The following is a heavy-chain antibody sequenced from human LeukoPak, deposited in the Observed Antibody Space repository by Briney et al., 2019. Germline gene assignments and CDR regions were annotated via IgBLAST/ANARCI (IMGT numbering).Heavy chain of an antibody. V-gene: IGHV3-21*01. CDR1: GFTFSSYS. Sequence: PRGSLRLSCAASGFTFSSYSMNWVRQAPGKGLEWVSSISSSSSYIYYADSVKGRFTISRDNSKNSLYLQMSSLRAEDTAVYYCARDLYSSGCNYWGQGTLVTVSS. D-gene: IGHD6-19*01. J-gene: IGHJ4*02. CDR2: ISSSSSYI. CDR3: ARDLYSSGCNY.